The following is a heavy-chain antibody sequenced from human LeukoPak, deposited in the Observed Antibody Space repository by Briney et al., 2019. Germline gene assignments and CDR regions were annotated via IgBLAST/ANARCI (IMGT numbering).Heavy chain of an antibody. Sequence: GGSLRLSCAASGFTFSSYAMHWVRQAPGKGLEWVAVISYDGSNKYYADSVKGRFTISRDNSENTLYLQMNSLRAEDTAVDYCARDCRRGGSCPDYWGQGTLVTVSS. CDR2: ISYDGSNK. D-gene: IGHD2-15*01. V-gene: IGHV3-30*04. J-gene: IGHJ4*02. CDR3: ARDCRRGGSCPDY. CDR1: GFTFSSYA.